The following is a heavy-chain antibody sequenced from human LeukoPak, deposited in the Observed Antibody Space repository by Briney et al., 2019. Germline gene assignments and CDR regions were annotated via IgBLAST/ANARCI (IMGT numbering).Heavy chain of an antibody. D-gene: IGHD2-21*01. CDR2: INPNIGGT. J-gene: IGHJ5*02. CDR3: ARADRLDGGSYLIGP. CDR1: GHSFTDYY. Sequence: SMNASSMTSGHSFTDYYMHWDRRAPGQGIEWMGWINPNIGGTSSEQKFQGRVTMTRDTSITTVYMEVSWLTSDDTAIYYCARADRLDGGSYLIGPWGQGTLVTVSS. V-gene: IGHV1-2*02.